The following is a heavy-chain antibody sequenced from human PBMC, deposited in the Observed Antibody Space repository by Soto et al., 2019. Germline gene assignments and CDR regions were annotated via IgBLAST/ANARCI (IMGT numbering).Heavy chain of an antibody. CDR2: IIGSGDTT. CDR1: GFNFSTYA. D-gene: IGHD4-17*01. Sequence: GGSLRLSCEVSGFNFSTYAMSWVRQAPGKGLEWVSTIIGSGDTTYFADSVKGRFTISRDNAKNTLYLQVNSLRAEDTAIYFCAKHRKGRLRDAFDIWGQGTLVTVSS. CDR3: AKHRKGRLRDAFDI. V-gene: IGHV3-23*01. J-gene: IGHJ3*02.